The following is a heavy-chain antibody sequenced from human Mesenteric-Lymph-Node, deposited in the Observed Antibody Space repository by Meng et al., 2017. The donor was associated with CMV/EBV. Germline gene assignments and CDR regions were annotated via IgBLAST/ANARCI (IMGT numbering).Heavy chain of an antibody. CDR2: IYHSGST. J-gene: IGHJ4*02. CDR3: ARQDSRVYFDY. V-gene: IGHV4-4*02. Sequence: GSLRLSCAASGFTFSSYSMNWVRQAPGKGLEWIGEIYHSGSTNYNPSLKSRVTISVDKSKNQFSLKLSSVTAADTAVYYCARQDSRVYFDYWGQGTLVTVSS. CDR1: GFTFSSYSM. D-gene: IGHD2-15*01.